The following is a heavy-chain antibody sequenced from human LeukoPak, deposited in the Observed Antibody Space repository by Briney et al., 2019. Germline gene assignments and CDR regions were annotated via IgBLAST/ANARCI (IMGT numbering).Heavy chain of an antibody. V-gene: IGHV4-39*01. D-gene: IGHD6-19*01. J-gene: IGHJ5*02. CDR1: GGSISSSSYY. Sequence: PSETLSLTCTVSGGSISSSSYYWGWIRQPPGKGLEWIASIYYSGSTYYNPSLQSRVTISVDTSKNQFSLKVSSVTAADTAVYYCARSYSSGWDNWFDPWGQGTLVTVSS. CDR2: IYYSGST. CDR3: ARSYSSGWDNWFDP.